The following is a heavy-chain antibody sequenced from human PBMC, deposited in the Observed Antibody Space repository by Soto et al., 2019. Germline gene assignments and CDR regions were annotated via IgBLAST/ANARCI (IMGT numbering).Heavy chain of an antibody. CDR1: GFTFSSYA. J-gene: IGHJ6*02. Sequence: PGGSLRLSCAASGFTFSSYAMSWVRQAPGKGLEWVSAISGSGGSTYYADSVKGRFTISRDNSKNTLYLQMNSLRAEDTAVYYCVKVFNSNSCYHIDVWGQGSTVPVSS. CDR2: ISGSGGST. CDR3: VKVFNSNSCYHIDV. V-gene: IGHV3-23*01. D-gene: IGHD2-2*01.